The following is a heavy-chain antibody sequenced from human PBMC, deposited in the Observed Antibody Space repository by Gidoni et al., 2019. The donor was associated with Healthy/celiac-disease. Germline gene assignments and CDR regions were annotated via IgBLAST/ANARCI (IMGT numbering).Heavy chain of an antibody. CDR3: ARGRGQGSGWYYFDY. Sequence: QVQLQQWGAGLLKPSETLSITCAVYGGSFSGHYWSWIRQPPGKGLEWIGEINHSGSTNYNPSLKSRVTISVDTSKNQFSLKLSSVTAADTAVYYCARGRGQGSGWYYFDYWGQGTLVTVSS. CDR1: GGSFSGHY. CDR2: INHSGST. J-gene: IGHJ4*02. V-gene: IGHV4-34*01. D-gene: IGHD6-19*01.